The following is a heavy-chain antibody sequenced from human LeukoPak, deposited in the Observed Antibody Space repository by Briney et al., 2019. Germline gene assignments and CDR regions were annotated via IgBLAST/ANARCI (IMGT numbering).Heavy chain of an antibody. CDR1: GGSINSGGYY. V-gene: IGHV4-39*01. Sequence: PSETLSLTCTVSGGSINSGGYYWGWIRQPPGKGLEWIGSIYYSGSTYYNPSLKSRVTISVDTSRKQFSLKLSSVTAADTAVYYCARGRWDIVVVPAATGRRINWFDPWGQGTLVTVSS. J-gene: IGHJ5*02. D-gene: IGHD2-2*01. CDR3: ARGRWDIVVVPAATGRRINWFDP. CDR2: IYYSGST.